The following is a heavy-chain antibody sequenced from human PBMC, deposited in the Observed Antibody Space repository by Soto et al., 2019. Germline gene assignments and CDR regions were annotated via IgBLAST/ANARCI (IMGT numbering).Heavy chain of an antibody. D-gene: IGHD2-21*02. CDR2: ISSSGSTI. V-gene: IGHV3-48*03. Sequence: GGSLRLSCAASGFTFSSYEMNWVRQAPGKGLEWVSYISSSGSTIYYSDSVKGRFTISRDNAKNSLYLQMNSLRAEDTAFYYCARGGGLGGAYCGGDCYYFDYWGQGTLVTVSS. CDR1: GFTFSSYE. CDR3: ARGGGLGGAYCGGDCYYFDY. J-gene: IGHJ4*02.